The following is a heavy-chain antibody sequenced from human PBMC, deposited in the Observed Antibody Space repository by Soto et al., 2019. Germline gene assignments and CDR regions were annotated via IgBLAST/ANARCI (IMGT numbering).Heavy chain of an antibody. CDR1: GFTFSSYW. V-gene: IGHV3-7*01. CDR3: ARHGRSRSSSWFAY. Sequence: EVQLVESGGGLVQPGGSLRLSCAASGFTFSSYWMSWVRQAPGKGLEWVANIKQDGSEKYYVDSVKGRFTISRDNAKNSLYLQMNSLRAEDTAVYYCARHGRSRSSSWFAYWGQGTLVTVSS. CDR2: IKQDGSEK. J-gene: IGHJ4*02. D-gene: IGHD6-13*01.